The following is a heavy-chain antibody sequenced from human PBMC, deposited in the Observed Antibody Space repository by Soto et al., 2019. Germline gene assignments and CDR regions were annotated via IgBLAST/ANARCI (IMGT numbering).Heavy chain of an antibody. CDR3: ARDLDRFLEWRFLNWFDP. CDR2: ISYDGSNK. V-gene: IGHV3-30*03. Sequence: GGSLRLSCAASGFTFSSYGMHWVRQAPGKGLEWVAVISYDGSNKYYADSVKGRFTISRDNSKNTLYLQMNSLRAEDTAVYYCARDLDRFLEWRFLNWFDPWGQGTLVTVSS. CDR1: GFTFSSYG. J-gene: IGHJ5*02. D-gene: IGHD3-3*01.